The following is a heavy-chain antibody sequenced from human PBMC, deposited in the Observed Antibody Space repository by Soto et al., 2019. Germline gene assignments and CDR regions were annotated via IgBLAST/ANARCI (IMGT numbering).Heavy chain of an antibody. D-gene: IGHD2-2*01. CDR3: ASDLKYFRVNRGWFDS. J-gene: IGHJ5*01. Sequence: ASVKVSCKASGYTYANYGIRWVRQAPGQGLEGMGWISGKNGATDYEPKVQGRITITLDTSTGVAYMALRSLKAADTTSYYCASDLKYFRVNRGWFDSWGQVDVVTVSS. CDR2: ISGKNGAT. V-gene: IGHV1-18*04. CDR1: GYTYANYG.